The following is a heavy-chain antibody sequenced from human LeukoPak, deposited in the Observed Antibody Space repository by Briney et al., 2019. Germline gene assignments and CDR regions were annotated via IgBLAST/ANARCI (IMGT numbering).Heavy chain of an antibody. V-gene: IGHV3-13*01. Sequence: GGSLRLSCAASGSTFRSYDMHWVRQITGKGLEWVSAVGISGDTYYAGSVKGRFTISRENAKNSLYLQMSSLTAGDTAVYYCVRGGIQVSGIDEIDYWGQGTLVTVSS. J-gene: IGHJ4*02. D-gene: IGHD6-19*01. CDR2: VGISGDT. CDR1: GSTFRSYD. CDR3: VRGGIQVSGIDEIDY.